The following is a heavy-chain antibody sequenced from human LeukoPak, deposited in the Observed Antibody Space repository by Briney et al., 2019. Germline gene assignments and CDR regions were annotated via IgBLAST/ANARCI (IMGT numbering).Heavy chain of an antibody. J-gene: IGHJ4*02. Sequence: GASVKVSCKASGYTFSSYGMSWMRRAPGQGLEWMGWISAYTGDTNYAQKLQGRVTVTTDTSMSTAYMELRSLRSDDTAVYYCARDRRRNSGSYYDYWGQGTLVTVSS. CDR3: ARDRRRNSGSYYDY. CDR1: GYTFSSYG. D-gene: IGHD1-26*01. CDR2: ISAYTGDT. V-gene: IGHV1-18*01.